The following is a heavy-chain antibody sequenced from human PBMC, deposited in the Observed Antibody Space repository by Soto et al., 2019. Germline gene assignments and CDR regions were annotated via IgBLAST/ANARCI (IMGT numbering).Heavy chain of an antibody. CDR2: ISFDGNFK. D-gene: IGHD6-13*01. J-gene: IGHJ3*02. V-gene: IGHV3-30*03. CDR1: GFILSSYG. CDR3: ATIAAPPAFNI. Sequence: GGSLRLSCAASGFILSSYGMNWVRQAPGKGLEWVAVISFDGNFKYYADSVKGRFTIARDNSKNTLFLQMNSLRAEDTAVYYCATIAAPPAFNIWGQGTMVTVSS.